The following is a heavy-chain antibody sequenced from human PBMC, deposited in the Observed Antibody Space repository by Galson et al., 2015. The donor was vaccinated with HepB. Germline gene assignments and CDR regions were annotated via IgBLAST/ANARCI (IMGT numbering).Heavy chain of an antibody. Sequence: SLRLSCAASGFTFSSYSMNWVRQAPGKGLVWVSRINSDGSSTSYADSVKGRFTISRDNAKNTLYLQMNSLRAEDTAVYYCARSPYYDFWSGFTAGAADFDYWGQGTLVTVSS. J-gene: IGHJ4*02. D-gene: IGHD3-3*01. CDR1: GFTFSSYS. CDR3: ARSPYYDFWSGFTAGAADFDY. V-gene: IGHV3-74*01. CDR2: INSDGSST.